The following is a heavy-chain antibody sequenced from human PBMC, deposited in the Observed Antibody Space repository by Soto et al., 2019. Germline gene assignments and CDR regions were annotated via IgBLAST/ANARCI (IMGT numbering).Heavy chain of an antibody. CDR1: GGAFSGYY. CDR3: ARDKITGLFDY. CDR2: INHSGST. D-gene: IGHD2-8*02. V-gene: IGHV4-34*01. Sequence: QVQLQQWGAGLLKPSETLSLTCAVYGGAFSGYYWPWIRQPPGTGLEWIGEINHSGSTNYNPYLKSRVTISVDTSKHQFSLKLTSVTAADTAVYCCARDKITGLFDYWGKGTLVTVSS. J-gene: IGHJ4*02.